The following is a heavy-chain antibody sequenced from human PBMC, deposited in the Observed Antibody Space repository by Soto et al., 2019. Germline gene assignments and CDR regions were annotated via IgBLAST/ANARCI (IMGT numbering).Heavy chain of an antibody. CDR2: IRSKANSYAT. D-gene: IGHD2-2*01. J-gene: IGHJ6*02. V-gene: IGHV3-73*02. CDR3: TSPYCSSTSCLPYEYYYYGMDV. Sequence: EVQLVESGGGLVQPGGSLKLSCAASGFTFSGSAMHWVRQASGKGLEWVGRIRSKANSYATAYAASVKGRFTISRDDSKNTAYLQMNSLKTEDTAVYYCTSPYCSSTSCLPYEYYYYGMDVWGQGTTVTVSS. CDR1: GFTFSGSA.